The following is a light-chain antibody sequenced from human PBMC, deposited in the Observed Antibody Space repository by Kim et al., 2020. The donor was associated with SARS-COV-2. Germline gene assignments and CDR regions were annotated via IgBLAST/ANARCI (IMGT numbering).Light chain of an antibody. V-gene: IGKV3-11*01. CDR2: AAS. Sequence: LSPGERATLSCRASQSISSYLAWYQQKPGQAPRLLIYAASNRATGIPARFSGSGSGTDFTLTISSLEPEDFAVYYCQQRSNWPLTFGPGTKVDIK. CDR1: QSISSY. CDR3: QQRSNWPLT. J-gene: IGKJ3*01.